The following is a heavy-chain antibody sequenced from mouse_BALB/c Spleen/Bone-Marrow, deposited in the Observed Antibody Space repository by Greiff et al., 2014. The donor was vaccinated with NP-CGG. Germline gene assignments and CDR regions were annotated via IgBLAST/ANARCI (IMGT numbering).Heavy chain of an antibody. CDR3: AGYGSYVGGTIDY. CDR1: GYSFSGYY. D-gene: IGHD1-1*02. Sequence: VQLQQSGPDLVKPGASVKISCKASGYSFSGYYMHWVKQSHGKSLEWIGRVHPNNGGTSYNQKFKGKARLIVDMSSSTAYMEVRSLTSEDSAVFYCAGYGSYVGGTIDYWGQGTSVTVSS. J-gene: IGHJ4*01. V-gene: IGHV1-26*01. CDR2: VHPNNGGT.